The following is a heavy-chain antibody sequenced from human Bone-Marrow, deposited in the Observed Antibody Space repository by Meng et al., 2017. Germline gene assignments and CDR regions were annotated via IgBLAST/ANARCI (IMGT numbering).Heavy chain of an antibody. V-gene: IGHV5-51*01. Sequence: GESLKISCKGSGYSFTNYWIGWVRQMPGEGLEWMGIIYSGDSDTRYRPSFQGQVTISADKSISTAYLQWSSLKASDTAIYFCARSRSSGWYRYAFDIWGQGTLVTVSS. CDR1: GYSFTNYW. CDR3: ARSRSSGWYRYAFDI. J-gene: IGHJ3*02. CDR2: IYSGDSDT. D-gene: IGHD6-19*01.